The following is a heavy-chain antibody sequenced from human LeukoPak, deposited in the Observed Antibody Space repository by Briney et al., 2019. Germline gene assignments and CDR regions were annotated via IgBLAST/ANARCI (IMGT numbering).Heavy chain of an antibody. CDR3: ARVPGSGTYYNRFDP. D-gene: IGHD3-10*01. J-gene: IGHJ5*02. Sequence: GGSLRLSCAASGFTVSSNYMSWVRQAPGKWLEWVSVIYSGGSTYYADSVKGRFTISRDNSKNTLYLQMNSLRAEDTAVYYCARVPGSGTYYNRFDPWGQGTLVTVSS. CDR1: GFTVSSNY. V-gene: IGHV3-53*01. CDR2: IYSGGST.